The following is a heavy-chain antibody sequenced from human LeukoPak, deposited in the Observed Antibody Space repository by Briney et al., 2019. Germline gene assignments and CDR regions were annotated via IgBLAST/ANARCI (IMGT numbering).Heavy chain of an antibody. D-gene: IGHD3-10*01. CDR1: GYSISSGYS. CDR2: IYHSGNT. CDR3: ARIPAMVRGANWFDP. J-gene: IGHJ5*02. V-gene: IGHV4-38-2*02. Sequence: SETLSLTCTVSGYSISSGYSWGWIRQPPGKGLEWIGSIYHSGNTYYNPSLKSRVTISVDPSKNQFSLKLSSVTAADTAVYYCARIPAMVRGANWFDPWGQGTLVTVSS.